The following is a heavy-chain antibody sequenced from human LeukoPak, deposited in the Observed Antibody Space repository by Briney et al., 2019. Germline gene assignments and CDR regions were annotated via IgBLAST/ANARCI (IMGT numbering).Heavy chain of an antibody. Sequence: SETLSLTCTVSGGSISSYYWSWIRQPPGKGLEWIGYTYYSGSTNYNPSLKSRVTISVDTSKNQLSLKLSSVTAADTAVYYCARERYDFWSGYSYKWFDPWGQGTRVIASS. CDR1: GGSISSYY. V-gene: IGHV4-59*01. D-gene: IGHD3-3*01. CDR3: ARERYDFWSGYSYKWFDP. J-gene: IGHJ5*02. CDR2: TYYSGST.